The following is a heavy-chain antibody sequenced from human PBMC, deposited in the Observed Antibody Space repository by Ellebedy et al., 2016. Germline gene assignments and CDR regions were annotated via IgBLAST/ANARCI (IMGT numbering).Heavy chain of an antibody. CDR1: GYTLTELS. J-gene: IGHJ3*02. D-gene: IGHD2-8*01. V-gene: IGHV1-24*01. CDR2: FDPEDGET. Sequence: ASVKVSXXVSGYTLTELSMHWVRQAPGKGLEWMGGFDPEDGETIYAQKFQGRVTMTTDTSTSTAYMELRSLRSDDTAVYYCARDLESDIVLMVYAPGAFDIWGQGTMVTVSS. CDR3: ARDLESDIVLMVYAPGAFDI.